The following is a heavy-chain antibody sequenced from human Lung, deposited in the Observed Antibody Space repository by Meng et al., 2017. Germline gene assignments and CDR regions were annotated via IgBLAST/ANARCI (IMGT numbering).Heavy chain of an antibody. CDR3: ARDEDISAAGKLFGDY. V-gene: IGHV1-2*06. Sequence: LLPCGPSVKKPGASVQLSCKPSGYTFAAYWLHWLRRAPGQGLEWMGRINPKSGDTHYAQKFQARVTMTGDTSISTAYMELSGLRSDDTAMYYCARDEDISAAGKLFGDYWGQGTLVTVAS. CDR1: GYTFAAYW. J-gene: IGHJ4*02. D-gene: IGHD6-25*01. CDR2: INPKSGDT.